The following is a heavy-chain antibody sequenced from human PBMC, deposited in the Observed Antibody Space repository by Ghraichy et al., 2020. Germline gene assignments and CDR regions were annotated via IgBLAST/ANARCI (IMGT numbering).Heavy chain of an antibody. CDR1: GGSISSGDYY. Sequence: SETLSLTCTVSGGSISSGDYYWSWIRQPPGKGLEWIGYIYYSGSTYYNPSLKSRVTISVDTSKNQFSLKLSSVTAADTAVYYCARVNLDCSSTSCYGADFDYWGQGTLVTVSS. D-gene: IGHD2-2*01. J-gene: IGHJ4*02. CDR3: ARVNLDCSSTSCYGADFDY. V-gene: IGHV4-30-4*01. CDR2: IYYSGST.